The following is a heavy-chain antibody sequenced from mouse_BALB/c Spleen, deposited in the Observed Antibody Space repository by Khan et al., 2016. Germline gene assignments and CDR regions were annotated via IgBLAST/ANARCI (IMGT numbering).Heavy chain of an antibody. V-gene: IGHV2-6-7*01. D-gene: IGHD2-2*01. CDR3: ARDGCGYYAMDY. CDR1: GFSIIAYG. Sequence: VQLVESGPGLVAPSQSLSITCTVSGFSIIAYGVNWVRQPPGKGLEWLGMIWGDGSTDYNSALKSRLNITKDNSKSQVFLKMNSLQTDDTAKYYCARDGCGYYAMDYWGQGTSVTVSA. CDR2: IWGDGST. J-gene: IGHJ4*01.